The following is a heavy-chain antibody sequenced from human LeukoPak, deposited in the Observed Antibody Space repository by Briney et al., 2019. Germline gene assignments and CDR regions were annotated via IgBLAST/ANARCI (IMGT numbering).Heavy chain of an antibody. CDR2: INHSGST. CDR3: ARQGGNFWSGYYSASPHLIRYNWFDP. D-gene: IGHD3-3*01. Sequence: PSETLSLTCAVYGGSFSGYYWSWIRQPPGKGLEWIGEINHSGSTNYNPSLKSRVTISVDTSKNQFSLKLSSVTAADTAVYYCARQGGNFWSGYYSASPHLIRYNWFDPGGQGTLVTVSS. J-gene: IGHJ5*02. V-gene: IGHV4-34*01. CDR1: GGSFSGYY.